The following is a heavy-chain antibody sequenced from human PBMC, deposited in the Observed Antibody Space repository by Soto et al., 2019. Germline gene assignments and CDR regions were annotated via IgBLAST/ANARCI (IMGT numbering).Heavy chain of an antibody. V-gene: IGHV2-5*02. CDR1: GFSVTTSGVG. Sequence: QITLKESGPALVKPTQTLTLTCTFSGFSVTTSGVGVGWIRQPPGKALEWLAIIFWDDEIHYSPSLKSRLTITKDTSKNQVVLKMTNMDPVDTATYYCVHRRRSSVAPGGFAYWGQGTLVTVSS. J-gene: IGHJ4*02. CDR2: IFWDDEI. D-gene: IGHD6-19*01. CDR3: VHRRRSSVAPGGFAY.